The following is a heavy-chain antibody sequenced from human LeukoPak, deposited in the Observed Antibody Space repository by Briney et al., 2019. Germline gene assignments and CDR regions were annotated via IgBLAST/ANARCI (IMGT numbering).Heavy chain of an antibody. J-gene: IGHJ4*02. CDR3: ARGGGYDWRSFVN. Sequence: GGSLRLSYEASGFTVSSYPMHWVRQAPGKGLEWVAVISYDGSHKYYADTVKGRFTISRDNSKNTLYLQMNSLRTEDTAVYYCARGGGYDWRSFVNWGQGTLVTVSS. CDR1: GFTVSSYP. V-gene: IGHV3-30*04. CDR2: ISYDGSHK. D-gene: IGHD5-12*01.